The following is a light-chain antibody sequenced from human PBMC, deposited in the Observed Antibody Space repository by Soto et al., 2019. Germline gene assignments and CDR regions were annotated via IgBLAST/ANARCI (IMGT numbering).Light chain of an antibody. V-gene: IGKV3-20*01. Sequence: EIVLTQSPGTLSLSPGERATLSCSASQSVSSSYLAWYQQKPGQAPRLLIYGASSRATGIPDRFSGSGSGTDFTLTISRLEPEDFAVYYCQQYGSSPWTVGQGTKVEIK. J-gene: IGKJ1*01. CDR1: QSVSSSY. CDR2: GAS. CDR3: QQYGSSPWT.